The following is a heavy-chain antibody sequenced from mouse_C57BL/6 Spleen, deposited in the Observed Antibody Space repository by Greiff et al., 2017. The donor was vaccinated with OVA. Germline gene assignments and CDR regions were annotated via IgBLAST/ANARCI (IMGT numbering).Heavy chain of an antibody. J-gene: IGHJ4*01. D-gene: IGHD1-1*01. CDR1: GFSLTSYG. CDR3: ARITTVVADYAMDY. Sequence: QVQLKESGPGLVQPSQSLSITCTVSGFSLTSYGVHWVRQSPGKGLEWLGVIWSGGSTDYNAAFISRLSISKDNSKSQVFFKMNSLQADDTAIYYCARITTVVADYAMDYWGQGTSVTVSS. CDR2: IWSGGST. V-gene: IGHV2-2*01.